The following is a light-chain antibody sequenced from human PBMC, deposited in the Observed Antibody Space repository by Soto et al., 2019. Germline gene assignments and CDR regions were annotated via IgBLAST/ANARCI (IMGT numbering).Light chain of an antibody. CDR2: DAS. CDR1: QSVSSY. CDR3: QQRSNWPT. J-gene: IGKJ1*01. V-gene: IGKV3-11*01. Sequence: EIVLIQSPATLSLSPVERATLSFRASQSVSSYLAWYQQKPGQAPRLLIYDASNRATGIPARFSGSGSGTDFTLTISSLEPEDFAVYYCQQRSNWPTFGQGTKVDI.